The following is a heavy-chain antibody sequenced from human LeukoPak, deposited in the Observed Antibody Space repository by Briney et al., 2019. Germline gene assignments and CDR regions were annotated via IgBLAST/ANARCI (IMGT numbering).Heavy chain of an antibody. CDR1: GGSISSYY. J-gene: IGHJ1*01. Sequence: KPSETLSLTCTVSGGSISSYYWSWIRQPPGKGLEWIGYIYYSGSTNYNPSLKSRVTISVDTSKNQFSLKLSSVTAADTAVYYCARDPVGVGYFQHWGQGTLVTVSS. V-gene: IGHV4-59*01. D-gene: IGHD2-15*01. CDR2: IYYSGST. CDR3: ARDPVGVGYFQH.